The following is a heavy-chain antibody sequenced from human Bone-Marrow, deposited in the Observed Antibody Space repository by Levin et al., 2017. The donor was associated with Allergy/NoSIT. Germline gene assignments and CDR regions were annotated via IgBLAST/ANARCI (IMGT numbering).Heavy chain of an antibody. Sequence: GESLKISCATSGFTFSDYYMSWIRQAPEKGLEWISVIGDSGSYTNYADSVRGRFTISRDNARKSLYLEMNSLRDDDTAVYYCARGGAFDLLTGRRWGDWGQGTVVTVSS. CDR1: GFTFSDYY. J-gene: IGHJ4*02. CDR2: IGDSGSYT. D-gene: IGHD3-9*01. V-gene: IGHV3-11*05. CDR3: ARGGAFDLLTGRRWGD.